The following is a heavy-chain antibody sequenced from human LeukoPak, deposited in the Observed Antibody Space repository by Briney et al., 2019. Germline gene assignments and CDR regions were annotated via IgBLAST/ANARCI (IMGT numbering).Heavy chain of an antibody. V-gene: IGHV4-34*01. Sequence: LETLSLTCAVYGGSFSGYYWSWIRQPPGKGLEWIGEINHSGSTNYNPSLKSRVTISVDTSKNQFSLKLSSVTAADTAVYYCASHPPPVEQLVSYFDYWGQGTLVTVSS. CDR2: INHSGST. D-gene: IGHD6-6*01. CDR3: ASHPPPVEQLVSYFDY. J-gene: IGHJ4*02. CDR1: GGSFSGYY.